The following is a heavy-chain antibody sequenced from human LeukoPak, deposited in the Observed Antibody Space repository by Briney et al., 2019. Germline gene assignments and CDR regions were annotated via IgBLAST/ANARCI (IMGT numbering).Heavy chain of an antibody. V-gene: IGHV1-46*01. CDR1: GYTFSSHY. D-gene: IGHD3-22*01. J-gene: IGHJ4*02. CDR2: INPSGGST. CDR3: ARFDSSGYSLDY. Sequence: GASVKVSCKASGYTFSSHYIHWVRQAPGQGPEWMGIINPSGGSTYYPQKFQGRVTMTRDTSTSIVYVELSSLRSADTAVYYCARFDSSGYSLDYWGQGTLVTVSS.